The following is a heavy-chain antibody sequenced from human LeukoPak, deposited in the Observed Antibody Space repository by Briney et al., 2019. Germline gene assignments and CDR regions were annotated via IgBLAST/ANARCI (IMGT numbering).Heavy chain of an antibody. CDR3: ASGDNDPLFDY. J-gene: IGHJ4*02. CDR1: GGSISSESYY. V-gene: IGHV4-31*03. D-gene: IGHD1-1*01. CDR2: IYYTGST. Sequence: TLSLTCTVSGGSISSESYYWTWIRQHPGKGLEWIGYIYYTGSTYYNPSLQGRVTISLDTSRNQFSLKLSSVTAADTAVYYCASGDNDPLFDYWGQGTLVTVSS.